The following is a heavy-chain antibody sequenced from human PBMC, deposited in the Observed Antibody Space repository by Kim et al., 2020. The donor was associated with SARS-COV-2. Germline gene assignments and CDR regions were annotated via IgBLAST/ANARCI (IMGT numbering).Heavy chain of an antibody. CDR1: GYTFTSYA. V-gene: IGHV7-4-1*02. CDR2: INTNTGNP. J-gene: IGHJ5*02. Sequence: ASVKVSCKASGYTFTSYAMNWVRQAPGQGLEWMGWINTNTGNPTYAQGFTGRFVFSLDTSVSTAYLQISSLKAEDTAVYYCAREREIFGYYCFDLWGQGTLVTVSS. D-gene: IGHD3-3*01. CDR3: AREREIFGYYCFDL.